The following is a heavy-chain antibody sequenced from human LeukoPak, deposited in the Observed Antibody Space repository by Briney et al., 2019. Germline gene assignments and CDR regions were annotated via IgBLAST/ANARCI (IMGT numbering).Heavy chain of an antibody. Sequence: GGSLRLSCAASGFTFSSYSMTWVRQAPGKGLEWVSTIYSGGTTYYADSVMGRFTISRHNSRNTLYLQMNSLRAEDTAVYYCARVDTVMAYYFDLWGQGTLVTVSS. CDR3: ARVDTVMAYYFDL. D-gene: IGHD5-18*01. CDR1: GFTFSSYS. CDR2: IYSGGTT. J-gene: IGHJ4*02. V-gene: IGHV3-53*04.